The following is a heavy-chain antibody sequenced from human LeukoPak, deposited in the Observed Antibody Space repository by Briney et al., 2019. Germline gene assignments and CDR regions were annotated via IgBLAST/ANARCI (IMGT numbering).Heavy chain of an antibody. CDR1: GGSISSSSCY. Sequence: PSETLSLTCTVSGGSISSSSCYWGWIRQPPGKGLEWIGSIYYSGSTYYNPSLKSRVTISVDTSKNQFSLKLSSVTAADTAVYYCARHLYSGWYPSTLDYWGQGTLVTVSS. CDR3: ARHLYSGWYPSTLDY. CDR2: IYYSGST. V-gene: IGHV4-39*01. J-gene: IGHJ4*02. D-gene: IGHD6-19*01.